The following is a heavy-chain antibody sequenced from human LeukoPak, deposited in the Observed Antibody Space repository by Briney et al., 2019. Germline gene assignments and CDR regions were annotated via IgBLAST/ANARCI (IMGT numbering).Heavy chain of an antibody. V-gene: IGHV4-39*07. CDR1: GGSISSSSYY. Sequence: SETLSLTCTVSGGSISSSSYYWGWIRQPPGKGLEWIGSIYYSGSTYYNPSLKSRVTISVDTSKNQFSLKLSSVTAADTAVYYCARELGDSSSTSCFPYSSSWSFLYYYYMDVWGKGTTVTVSS. CDR2: IYYSGST. J-gene: IGHJ6*03. CDR3: ARELGDSSSTSCFPYSSSWSFLYYYYMDV. D-gene: IGHD2-2*01.